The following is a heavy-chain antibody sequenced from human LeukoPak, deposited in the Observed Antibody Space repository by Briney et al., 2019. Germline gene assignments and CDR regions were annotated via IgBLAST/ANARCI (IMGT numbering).Heavy chain of an antibody. CDR2: INYSGST. CDR3: ARGFNFDGSGFSL. D-gene: IGHD3-22*01. V-gene: IGHV4-59*01. CDR1: GGSISSYY. Sequence: SEPLSLTCAVSGGSISSYYWSWIRQPPGKGLEWIGYINYSGSTNYNPSLRSRVSISVDASKNQFSLRLSSVTAADTAVYYCARGFNFDGSGFSLWGLGTLVTASS. J-gene: IGHJ4*02.